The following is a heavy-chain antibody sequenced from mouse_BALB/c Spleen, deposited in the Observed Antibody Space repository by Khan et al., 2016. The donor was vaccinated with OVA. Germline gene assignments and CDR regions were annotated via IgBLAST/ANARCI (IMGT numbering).Heavy chain of an antibody. CDR1: GYTFTDYA. V-gene: IGHV1S137*01. CDR2: ISTYSGNT. D-gene: IGHD2-3*01. J-gene: IGHJ2*01. CDR3: ARPAYDGYYDY. Sequence: QVQLQQPGPELVRPGVSVKISCKGSGYTFTDYAMYWVKQSHAKSLEWIGLISTYSGNTNYNQKFWGKATMTVDKSSSTAYMELARLTSEDSAICYCARPAYDGYYDYWGQGTTLTVSS.